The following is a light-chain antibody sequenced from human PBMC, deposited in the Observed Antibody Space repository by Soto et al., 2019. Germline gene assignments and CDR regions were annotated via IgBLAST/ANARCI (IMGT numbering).Light chain of an antibody. Sequence: EIVLTQSPAPLSLSPGERATLSCRSSQSVGSYLAWYQQKPGQAPRLLIHGASNRAAGIPVRFSGSGSGTDFTLTISSLEPEDFAVYYCQQRDNWPPTWTSGQGTKV. V-gene: IGKV3-11*01. J-gene: IGKJ1*01. CDR2: GAS. CDR1: QSVGSY. CDR3: QQRDNWPPTWT.